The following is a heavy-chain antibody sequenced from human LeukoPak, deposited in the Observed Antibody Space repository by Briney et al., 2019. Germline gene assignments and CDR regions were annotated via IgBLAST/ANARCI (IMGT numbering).Heavy chain of an antibody. J-gene: IGHJ6*02. CDR2: IYYSGST. V-gene: IGHV4-61*01. D-gene: IGHD5-18*01. CDR3: ARDPGYSYGYDHYYYGMDV. Sequence: PSETLSLTCTVSGGSVSSGTYYWSWIRQPPGKGLEWIGYIYYSGSTNYNPSLKSRVTISVDTSKKQFSLKLNSVTAADTAVYYCARDPGYSYGYDHYYYGMDVWGQGTTVTVSS. CDR1: GGSVSSGTYY.